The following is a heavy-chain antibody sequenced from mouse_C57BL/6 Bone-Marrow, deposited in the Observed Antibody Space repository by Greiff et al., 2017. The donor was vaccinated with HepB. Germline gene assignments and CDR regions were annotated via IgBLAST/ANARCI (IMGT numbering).Heavy chain of an antibody. V-gene: IGHV1-50*01. D-gene: IGHD2-2*01. Sequence: QVQLQQPGAELVKPGASVKLSCKASGYTFTSYWMQWVKQRPGQGLEWIGEIDPSDSDTNYNQKFKGKATLIVDTSSSTAYMQLSSLTSEDSAVYYCARKEGYDVVFDYWGQGTTLTVSS. CDR1: GYTFTSYW. CDR2: IDPSDSDT. CDR3: ARKEGYDVVFDY. J-gene: IGHJ2*01.